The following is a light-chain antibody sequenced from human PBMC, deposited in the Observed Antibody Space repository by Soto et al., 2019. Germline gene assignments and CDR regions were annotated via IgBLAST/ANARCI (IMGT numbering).Light chain of an antibody. J-gene: IGLJ3*02. CDR3: QVWDSSSDHLWV. Sequence: SYELTQPPSVSVAPGQTARITCGGNNIGSKSVHWYQQKPGQAPVLVVYDDSDRPSGIPERFAGSNSGNTATLTISRVEAGEEDDYYGQVWDSSSDHLWVFGGGTKLTVL. V-gene: IGLV3-21*02. CDR2: DDS. CDR1: NIGSKS.